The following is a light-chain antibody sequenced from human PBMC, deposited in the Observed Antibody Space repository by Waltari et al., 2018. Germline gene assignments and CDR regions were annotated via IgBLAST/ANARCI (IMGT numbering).Light chain of an antibody. Sequence: QSTLTQPPSACGVPGQAVTISGTGTSSVVGVYNYVSWYHQNPGKAPKLMIYEVSKRPAGLPDRLSGSKHGHSDSLTVSGHQDDYEADYFCRSYAGPSNWGVCRTGVKLPVL. CDR1: SSVVGVYNY. V-gene: IGLV2-8*01. CDR2: EVS. CDR3: RSYAGPSNWGV. J-gene: IGLJ1*01.